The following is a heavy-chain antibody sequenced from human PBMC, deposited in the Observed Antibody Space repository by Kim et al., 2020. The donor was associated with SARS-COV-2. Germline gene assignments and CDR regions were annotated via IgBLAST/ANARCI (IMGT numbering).Heavy chain of an antibody. D-gene: IGHD3-10*01. CDR2: IIPIFGTA. V-gene: IGHV1-69*13. Sequence: SVKVSCKASGGTFSSYAISWVRQAPGQGLEWMGGIIPIFGTANYAQKFQGRVTINADESTSTAYMELSSLRSEDTAVYYCARDQYEIGDYYGSGSYAYYFDYWGQGTLVTVSS. CDR3: ARDQYEIGDYYGSGSYAYYFDY. J-gene: IGHJ4*02. CDR1: GGTFSSYA.